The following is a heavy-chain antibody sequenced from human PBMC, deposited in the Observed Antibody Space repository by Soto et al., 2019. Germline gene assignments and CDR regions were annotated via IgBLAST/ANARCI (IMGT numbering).Heavy chain of an antibody. CDR3: TSPPKVGANPTYGMDV. J-gene: IGHJ6*02. CDR2: IRSKANSYAT. V-gene: IGHV3-73*02. CDR1: GFTFSGSA. Sequence: EVQLVESGGGLVQPGGSLKLSCAASGFTFSGSAMHWVRQASGKGLEWVGRIRSKANSYATAYAASVKGRFTISRDDSKNTAYRQMNSLKTEDTAVYYCTSPPKVGANPTYGMDVWGQGTTVTVSS. D-gene: IGHD1-26*01.